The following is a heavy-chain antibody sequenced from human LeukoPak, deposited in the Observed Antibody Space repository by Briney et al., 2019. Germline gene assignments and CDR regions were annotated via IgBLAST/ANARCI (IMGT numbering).Heavy chain of an antibody. Sequence: PSETLSLTCTVSGGSISSSSYYWGWIRQPPGKGLEWIGSIFHSGNTYYNPSLKSRVTISLDTSKNQFSLKLSSVTAADTAVYYCARDRSMITDNWFDPWGQGTLVTVSS. CDR3: ARDRSMITDNWFDP. CDR1: GGSISSSSYY. V-gene: IGHV4-39*07. J-gene: IGHJ5*02. D-gene: IGHD3-22*01. CDR2: IFHSGNT.